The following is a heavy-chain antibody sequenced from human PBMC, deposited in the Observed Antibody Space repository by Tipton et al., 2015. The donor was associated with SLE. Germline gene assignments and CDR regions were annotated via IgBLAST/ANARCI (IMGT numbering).Heavy chain of an antibody. CDR1: GGSISSGSYY. J-gene: IGHJ6*02. V-gene: IGHV4-61*09. Sequence: LRLSCTVSGGSISSGSYYWSWIRQPAGKGLEWIGYIYTSGSTNYNPSLKSRVTISVDTSKNQFSLKLSSATAADTAVYYCARQDSGWLYYYYGMDVWGQGTTVTVSS. CDR3: ARQDSGWLYYYYGMDV. D-gene: IGHD6-19*01. CDR2: IYTSGST.